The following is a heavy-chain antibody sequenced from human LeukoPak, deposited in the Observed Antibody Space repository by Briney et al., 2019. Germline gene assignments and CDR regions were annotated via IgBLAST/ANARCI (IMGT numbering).Heavy chain of an antibody. CDR1: GGTFSSYA. V-gene: IGHV1-46*01. CDR3: ARDDFWSGIIDY. D-gene: IGHD3-3*01. Sequence: ASVKVSCKASGGTFSSYAISWVRQAPGQGLEWMGIISPSGGSTSYAQKFQGRVTMTRDTSTSTVYMELSSLRSEDAAVYYCARDDFWSGIIDYWGQGTLVTVSS. J-gene: IGHJ4*02. CDR2: ISPSGGST.